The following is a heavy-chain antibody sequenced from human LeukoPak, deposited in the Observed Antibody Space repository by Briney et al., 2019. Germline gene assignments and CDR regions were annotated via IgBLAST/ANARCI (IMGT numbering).Heavy chain of an antibody. J-gene: IGHJ4*02. V-gene: IGHV4-59*01. CDR3: ARGDGYGLDY. CDR1: GGSISSYY. D-gene: IGHD5-24*01. Sequence: KTSETLSLTCTVSGGSISSYYWSWIRQPPGKGLEWIGYIYYSGSTNYNPSLKSRVTISVDTSKNQFSLELSSVTAADTAVYYCARGDGYGLDYWGQGTLVTVSS. CDR2: IYYSGST.